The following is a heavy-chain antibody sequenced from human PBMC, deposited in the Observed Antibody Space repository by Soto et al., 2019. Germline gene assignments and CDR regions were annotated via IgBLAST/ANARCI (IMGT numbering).Heavy chain of an antibody. CDR1: GFTFSSYG. D-gene: IGHD5-12*01. Sequence: QVQLVESGGGVVQPGRSLRLSCAASGFTFSSYGMHWVRQAPGKGLEWVAVISYDGSNNYYADSEKGRFTISRDNSKNTLYLQMNSLRAEDTAVYYCAKGGYSGYDPNKNEFDYWGQGALVTVSS. V-gene: IGHV3-30*18. J-gene: IGHJ4*02. CDR3: AKGGYSGYDPNKNEFDY. CDR2: ISYDGSNN.